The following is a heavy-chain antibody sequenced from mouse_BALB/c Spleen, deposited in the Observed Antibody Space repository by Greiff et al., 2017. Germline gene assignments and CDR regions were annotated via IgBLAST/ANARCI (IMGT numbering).Heavy chain of an antibody. Sequence: EVQLMESGGGLVKPGGSLKLSCAASGFAFSSYDMSWVRQTPEQRLEWVAYISSGGGSTYYPDTVKGRFTISRDNAKNTLYLQMSSLKSEDTAMYYGARDNRYGFDYWGQGTSVTVSA. CDR3: ARDNRYGFDY. CDR1: GFAFSSYD. CDR2: ISSGGGST. V-gene: IGHV5-12-1*01. J-gene: IGHJ4*01. D-gene: IGHD2-14*01.